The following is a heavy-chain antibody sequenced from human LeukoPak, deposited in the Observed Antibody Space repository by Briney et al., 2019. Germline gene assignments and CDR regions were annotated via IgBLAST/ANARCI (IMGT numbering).Heavy chain of an antibody. Sequence: KSGGSLRLSCAASGFTFSSYSMNWVRQPPPNPPEWVSSISSSSSYIYYADSVKGRFTISRDNAKNSLYLQMNSLRAEDTAVYYCARDPSTSDEDPVYWGQGTLVTVSS. D-gene: IGHD2-2*01. CDR2: ISSSSSYI. V-gene: IGHV3-21*01. CDR1: GFTFSSYS. J-gene: IGHJ4*02. CDR3: ARDPSTSDEDPVY.